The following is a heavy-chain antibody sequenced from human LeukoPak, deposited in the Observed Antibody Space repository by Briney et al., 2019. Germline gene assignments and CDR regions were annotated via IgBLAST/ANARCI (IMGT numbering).Heavy chain of an antibody. J-gene: IGHJ3*02. CDR1: GGSISSGSYY. V-gene: IGHV4-61*02. Sequence: PSETLSLTCTVSGGSISSGSYYWSWIRQPAGKGLEWIGRIYTSGSTNYNPSLKSRVTISVDTSKNQFSLKLSSVTAADTAVYYCARDQSAFDIWGQGTMVTVSS. CDR3: ARDQSAFDI. CDR2: IYTSGST.